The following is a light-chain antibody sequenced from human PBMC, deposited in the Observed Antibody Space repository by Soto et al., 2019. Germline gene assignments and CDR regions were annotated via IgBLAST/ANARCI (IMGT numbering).Light chain of an antibody. CDR2: GAS. Sequence: EIVMTQSPGTLSLSPGERATLSCRASQSVSNNYLAWYQQKPGQAPTLLIYGASTRATGIPARFSGSGSETDFTLTISSLQSEDFAVYHCQQYTNWPITFGQGTRLEI. CDR3: QQYTNWPIT. V-gene: IGKV3-15*01. J-gene: IGKJ5*01. CDR1: QSVSNN.